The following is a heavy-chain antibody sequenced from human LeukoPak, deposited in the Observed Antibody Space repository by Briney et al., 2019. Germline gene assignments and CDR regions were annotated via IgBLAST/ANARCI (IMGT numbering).Heavy chain of an antibody. V-gene: IGHV3-23*01. CDR1: GFTFSSYA. Sequence: RPGGSLRLSCAASGFTFSSYATSWVRQAPGKGLEWVSAISGSGGSTYYADSVKGRFSISRDNSKNTLYLQMNNLRAEDTAVYYCARDRGGSSWPKGAFDYWGQGTLVTVSS. J-gene: IGHJ4*02. CDR3: ARDRGGSSWPKGAFDY. D-gene: IGHD6-13*01. CDR2: ISGSGGST.